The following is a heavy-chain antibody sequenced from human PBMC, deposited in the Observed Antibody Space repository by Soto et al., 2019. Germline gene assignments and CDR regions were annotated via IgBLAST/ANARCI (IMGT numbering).Heavy chain of an antibody. D-gene: IGHD2-2*03. CDR3: ARENGYCSSTSCYWWGMGGMDV. CDR1: GFTFSNYG. CDR2: IWYDGSNK. V-gene: IGHV3-33*01. J-gene: IGHJ6*02. Sequence: LSFAASGFTFSNYGSHWVRQTPGKGLEWVAVIWYDGSNKYYADSVKGRFTISRDNSKNTLYLQMNSLRAEDTAVYYCARENGYCSSTSCYWWGMGGMDVWGQGTTVNVS.